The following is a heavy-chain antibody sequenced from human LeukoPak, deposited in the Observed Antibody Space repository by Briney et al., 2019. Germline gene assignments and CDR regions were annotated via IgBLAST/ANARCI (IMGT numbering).Heavy chain of an antibody. Sequence: PSQTLSLTCALSGHIFSSNSAAWGWLRQSPSRGHEWQGKTKYRSKWKNNYAISVKSLLTINPDTPKNQFSLQLNSVSPEDTGVYYCARARGYFDLWGRGTLVTVSS. V-gene: IGHV6-1*01. CDR3: ARARGYFDL. J-gene: IGHJ2*01. D-gene: IGHD3-10*01. CDR1: GHIFSSNSAA. CDR2: TKYRSKWKN.